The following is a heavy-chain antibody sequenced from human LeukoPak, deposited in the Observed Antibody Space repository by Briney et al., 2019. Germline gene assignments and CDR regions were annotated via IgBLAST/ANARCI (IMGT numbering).Heavy chain of an antibody. J-gene: IGHJ4*02. CDR3: AKAGNRGYSYGYEDY. CDR2: ISASGGST. D-gene: IGHD5-18*01. V-gene: IGHV3-23*01. CDR1: GFTFSSSA. Sequence: GGSLRLSCAASGFTFSSSAMSWVRQVPGKGLEWVSGISASGGSTYYADSVRGRLTISRDNSKNTLYLQMNSLRAEDTAVYYCAKAGNRGYSYGYEDYWGQGTLVTVSS.